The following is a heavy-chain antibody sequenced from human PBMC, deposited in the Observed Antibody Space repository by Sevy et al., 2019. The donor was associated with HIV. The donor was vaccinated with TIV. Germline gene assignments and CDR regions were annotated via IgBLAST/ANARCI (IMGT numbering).Heavy chain of an antibody. CDR1: GDSVSSNSAA. D-gene: IGHD1-26*01. Sequence: SQTLSLTCAISGDSVSSNSAAWNWIRQSPSRGLEWLGRTYYRSKWYNDHAVSVKSLITINPDTSKNQFSLQLNSVTPEDTAVYYCARDRWELLHNYFDYWGQGTLVTVSS. CDR3: ARDRWELLHNYFDY. V-gene: IGHV6-1*01. CDR2: TYYRSKWYN. J-gene: IGHJ4*02.